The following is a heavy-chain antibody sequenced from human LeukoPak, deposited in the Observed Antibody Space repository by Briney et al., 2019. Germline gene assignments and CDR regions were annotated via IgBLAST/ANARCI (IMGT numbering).Heavy chain of an antibody. D-gene: IGHD3/OR15-3a*01. J-gene: IGHJ4*02. CDR2: ISGSGGST. CDR1: IFTFSSYA. CDR3: AKGFELEPFDY. V-gene: IGHV3-23*01. Sequence: GGSLRLSCAASIFTFSSYAMSWVRQAPGKGLEWVSGISGSGGSTYYADSVKGRFTISRDNSKNTLSLQMSSLRAEDTAVYYCAKGFELEPFDYWGQGTLVTVSS.